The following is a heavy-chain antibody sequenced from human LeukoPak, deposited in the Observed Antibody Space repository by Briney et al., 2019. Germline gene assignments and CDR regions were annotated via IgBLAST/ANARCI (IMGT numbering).Heavy chain of an antibody. J-gene: IGHJ4*02. CDR3: AKARWTSGLDFDY. V-gene: IGHV3-23*01. Sequence: PGGSLRLSCAASGFTFSSYAMSWVCQAPGKGLEWVSTVSAGGASTYYADSVRGRFTISRDDSKNTLFLQMNTLRGEDTAVYHCAKARWTSGLDFDYWGQGTLVTVSS. CDR2: VSAGGAST. CDR1: GFTFSSYA. D-gene: IGHD6-19*01.